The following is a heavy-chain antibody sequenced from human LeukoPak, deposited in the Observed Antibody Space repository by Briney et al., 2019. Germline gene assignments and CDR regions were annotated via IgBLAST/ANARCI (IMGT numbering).Heavy chain of an antibody. V-gene: IGHV1-69*13. J-gene: IGHJ5*02. CDR3: ARDGYSGSYEDWFDP. D-gene: IGHD1-26*01. Sequence: SVKVSCKASGGTFSSYAISWLRHAPGQGLEWMGGIIPIFGTANYAQKFQGRVTITADESTSTAYMELSSLRSQVTAVYCCARDGYSGSYEDWFDPWREGTRVTVSS. CDR2: IIPIFGTA. CDR1: GGTFSSYA.